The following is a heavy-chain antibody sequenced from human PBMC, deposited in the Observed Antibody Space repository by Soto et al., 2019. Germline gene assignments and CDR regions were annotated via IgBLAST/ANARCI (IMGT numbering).Heavy chain of an antibody. Sequence: GGSLRLSCAASGFTFSSYAMSWVRQAPGKGLEWVAVIWYDGSNKYYADSVKGRFTISRDNSKNTLYLQMNSLRAEDTAVYYCARAMAAAGIPAEYFQHWGQGTLVTVSS. V-gene: IGHV3-33*08. CDR3: ARAMAAAGIPAEYFQH. J-gene: IGHJ1*01. D-gene: IGHD6-13*01. CDR1: GFTFSSYA. CDR2: IWYDGSNK.